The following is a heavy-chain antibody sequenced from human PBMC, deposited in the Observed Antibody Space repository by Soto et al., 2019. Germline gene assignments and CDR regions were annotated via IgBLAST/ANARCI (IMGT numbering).Heavy chain of an antibody. CDR3: ARLMVSSSSDY. D-gene: IGHD6-6*01. V-gene: IGHV3-21*01. CDR1: GFTFSSYS. J-gene: IGHJ4*02. Sequence: GGSLRLSCAASGFTFSSYSMNWVRQAPGKGLEWVSSISSSSYIYYADSVKGRFTISRDNAKNSLYLQMNSLRAEDTAVYYCARLMVSSSSDYWGQGTLVTVSS. CDR2: ISSSSYI.